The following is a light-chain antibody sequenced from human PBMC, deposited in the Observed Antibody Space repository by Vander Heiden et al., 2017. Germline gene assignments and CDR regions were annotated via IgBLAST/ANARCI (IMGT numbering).Light chain of an antibody. J-gene: IGLJ2*01. CDR2: NNN. V-gene: IGLV1-44*01. Sequence: QSVLTQPPSASRTPGQRVAISCSGSSSNIASNTVNWYQQFPGTAPKLLIYNNNQRPSGVPDRFSGSKSGTSASLAISGLRSEDEADYYCAAWDYSLNRVFGGGTKLTVL. CDR3: AAWDYSLNRV. CDR1: SSNIASNT.